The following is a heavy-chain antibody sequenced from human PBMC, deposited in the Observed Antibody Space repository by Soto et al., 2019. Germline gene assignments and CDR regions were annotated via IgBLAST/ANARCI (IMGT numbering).Heavy chain of an antibody. Sequence: GGSLRLSFATSGFHFSTYRKSLGRRAPGKGLEWVSAITTNSDYTYHADSMKGRFTISRDNAKSSLYLQMNNLRVDDTALYFCTRVDGYTHPSDFWGQGTQVTVSS. CDR1: GFHFSTYR. CDR2: ITTNSDYT. CDR3: TRVDGYTHPSDF. J-gene: IGHJ4*02. D-gene: IGHD5-12*01. V-gene: IGHV3-21*01.